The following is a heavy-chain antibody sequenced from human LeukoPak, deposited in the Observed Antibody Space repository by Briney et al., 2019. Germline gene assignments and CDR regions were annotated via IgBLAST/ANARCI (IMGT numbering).Heavy chain of an antibody. V-gene: IGHV1-8*01. Sequence: ASVKVSCKASGYTFTTYDINWVRQASGQGLEWMGWMNPYSGNTVYAQKFQGRVTVTRDTSISTAYMELSRLRSDGTAVYYCARRYPNIVVVPAAIAAPNYFDYWGQGTLVTVSS. CDR1: GYTFTTYD. J-gene: IGHJ4*02. CDR2: MNPYSGNT. CDR3: ARRYPNIVVVPAAIAAPNYFDY. D-gene: IGHD2-2*01.